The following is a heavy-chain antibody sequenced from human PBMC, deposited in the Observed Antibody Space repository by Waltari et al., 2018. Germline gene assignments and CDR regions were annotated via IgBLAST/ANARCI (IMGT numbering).Heavy chain of an antibody. J-gene: IGHJ1*01. CDR1: GGSISSISYY. CDR2: SHYSGTP. Sequence: QLQLQESGPGLVKPSETLALTCTVSGGSISSISYYWGCIRQPPGKGLGRIGSSHYSGTPYVNMPRKMPATVSVGTARNQYSVTLSYVADAGTAGYFCARLRRGGDSDYEHWGQGTLVPVSS. V-gene: IGHV4-39*07. D-gene: IGHD6-13*01. CDR3: ARLRRGGDSDYEH.